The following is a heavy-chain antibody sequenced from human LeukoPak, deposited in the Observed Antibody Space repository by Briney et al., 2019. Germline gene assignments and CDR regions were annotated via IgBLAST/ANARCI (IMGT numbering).Heavy chain of an antibody. CDR3: ASSYDSSGYYYDSNFDY. D-gene: IGHD3-22*01. CDR1: GYTFTSYG. Sequence: SVKVSCKASGYTFTSYGISWVRQAPGQGLEWMGGIIPIFGTANYAQKFQGRVTITADESTSTAYMELSSLRSEDTAVYYCASSYDSSGYYYDSNFDYWGQGTLVTVSS. CDR2: IIPIFGTA. V-gene: IGHV1-69*13. J-gene: IGHJ4*02.